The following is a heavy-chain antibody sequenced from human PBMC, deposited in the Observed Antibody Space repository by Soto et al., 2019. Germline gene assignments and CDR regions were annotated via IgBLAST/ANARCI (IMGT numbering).Heavy chain of an antibody. Sequence: PGESLKISCAASGFIFSSYAMSWVRQTPGKGLEWVSGISGSGGSTDYADSVKGRFTISRDNFKNTLYLQMNSLRAVDTAVYYCAQKPPPYYDILTGGYWGQGTPVTVSS. D-gene: IGHD3-9*01. CDR1: GFIFSSYA. CDR2: ISGSGGST. J-gene: IGHJ4*02. V-gene: IGHV3-23*01. CDR3: AQKPPPYYDILTGGY.